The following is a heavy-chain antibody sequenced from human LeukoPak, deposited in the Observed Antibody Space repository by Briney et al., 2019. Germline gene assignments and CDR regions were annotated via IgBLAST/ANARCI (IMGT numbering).Heavy chain of an antibody. CDR1: GYTVTGYD. V-gene: IGHV1-2*02. CDR3: AKATEGYSYAYYFDY. CDR2: INPNSGGT. D-gene: IGHD5-18*01. J-gene: IGHJ4*02. Sequence: APVKVSCKASGYTVTGYDMHWVRQAPGQGLEWMGGINPNSGGTNYAQKLQGRVTMTRDTSISTAYMELSRLRSDDTAVYYCAKATEGYSYAYYFDYWGQGTLVTVSS.